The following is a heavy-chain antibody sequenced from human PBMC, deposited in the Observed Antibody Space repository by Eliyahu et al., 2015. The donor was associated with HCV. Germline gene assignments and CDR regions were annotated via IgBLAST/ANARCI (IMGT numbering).Heavy chain of an antibody. D-gene: IGHD3-22*01. CDR3: ARDYYDSSVLQH. V-gene: IGHV3-30*01. J-gene: IGHJ1*01. Sequence: GVVQPGRSLRLSCAASGFTFSSYAMHWVRQAPGQGLEWVAVFSYDGSNKYYADSVKGRFTISRDNSKNTLYLQMNSLRAEDTAVYYCARDYYDSSVLQHWGQGTLVTVSS. CDR2: FSYDGSNK. CDR1: GFTFSSYA.